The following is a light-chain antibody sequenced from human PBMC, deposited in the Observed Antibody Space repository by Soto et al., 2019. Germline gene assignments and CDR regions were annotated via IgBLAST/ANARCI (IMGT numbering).Light chain of an antibody. V-gene: IGKV1-5*03. J-gene: IGKJ1*01. CDR1: QTISSW. CDR3: QHYNSYSEA. CDR2: KAS. Sequence: IQRYLSPSALSGSIGYRVAITCRASQTISSWLAWYQQKPGKAPKLLIYKASTLKSGVPSRFSGSGSGTEFTLTISSLQPDDFATYYCQHYNSYSEAFGQGTKVDIK.